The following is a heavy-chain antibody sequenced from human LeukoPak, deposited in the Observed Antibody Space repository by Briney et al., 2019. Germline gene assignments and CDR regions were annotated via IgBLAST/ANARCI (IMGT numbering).Heavy chain of an antibody. V-gene: IGHV3-30*18. CDR3: AKQMAVDYFDY. J-gene: IGHJ4*02. CDR1: GFTFSNFG. D-gene: IGHD5-24*01. Sequence: TGGSLRLSCAASGFTFSNFGMHWVRQAPGKGLEWVAVISYDAKNEYYTDSVKGRFTISRDNAKNTVYLQMNSLKPEDTAVYYCAKQMAVDYFDYWGQGTLVTVSS. CDR2: ISYDAKNE.